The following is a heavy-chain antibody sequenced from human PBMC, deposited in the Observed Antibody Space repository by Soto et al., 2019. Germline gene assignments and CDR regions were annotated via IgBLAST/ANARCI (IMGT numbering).Heavy chain of an antibody. CDR3: AKPPESSSTFYYYGLDV. D-gene: IGHD2-2*01. J-gene: IGHJ6*02. V-gene: IGHV3-23*01. Sequence: VQLLESGGGLVQPGGSLRLSCAASGFAFSSYAMTWVRQAPGKGLEWVSALSGSGATTYYADSVKGRFTISRDNSKNTLSLEMNSLRAEDTAVCYCAKPPESSSTFYYYGLDVWGQGTTVTVSS. CDR2: LSGSGATT. CDR1: GFAFSSYA.